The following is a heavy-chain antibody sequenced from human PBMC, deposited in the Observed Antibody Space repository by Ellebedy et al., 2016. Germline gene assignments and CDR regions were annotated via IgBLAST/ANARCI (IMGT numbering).Heavy chain of an antibody. CDR3: ARVSKMWWYFDY. CDR1: GGSISSGGYY. CDR2: IYYSGST. D-gene: IGHD2-21*01. Sequence: SETLSLXXTVSGGSISSGGYYWSWIRQHPGKGLEWIGYIYYSGSTYYNPSLKSRVTISVDTSKNQFSLKLSSVTAADTAVYYCARVSKMWWYFDYWGLGTLVTVSS. J-gene: IGHJ4*02. V-gene: IGHV4-31*03.